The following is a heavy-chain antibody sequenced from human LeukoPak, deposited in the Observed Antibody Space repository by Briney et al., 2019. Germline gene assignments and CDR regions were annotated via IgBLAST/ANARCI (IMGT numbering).Heavy chain of an antibody. CDR2: IQQDGSEK. J-gene: IGHJ4*02. CDR3: ATSYDILIGYFGS. V-gene: IGHV3-7*01. D-gene: IGHD3-9*01. CDR1: GFTFSSYW. Sequence: PGGSLRLSCAASGFTFSSYWMSWVRQAPGKRLQWVANIQQDGSEKRYVDSVKGRFTISRDNAKNSLYLQMNSLRAEDTAVYYCATSYDILIGYFGSWGQGTLVTVSP.